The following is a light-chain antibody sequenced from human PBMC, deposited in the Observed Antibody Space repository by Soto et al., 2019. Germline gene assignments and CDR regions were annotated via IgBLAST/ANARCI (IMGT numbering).Light chain of an antibody. J-gene: IGKJ1*01. Sequence: DVQMTQSPSSLSAAVGDRVTITCRASQSIGNYLSWYRQKSGKAPKLLIYAAAILQSGVPSRYSAGGSGTDFTLTINSLQPEDIATYFCQQTYTTPRTFGQGTKVEIK. CDR3: QQTYTTPRT. V-gene: IGKV1-39*01. CDR2: AAA. CDR1: QSIGNY.